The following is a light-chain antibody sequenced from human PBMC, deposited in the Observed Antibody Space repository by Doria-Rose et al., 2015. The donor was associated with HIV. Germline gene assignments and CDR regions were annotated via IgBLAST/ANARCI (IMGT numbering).Light chain of an antibody. V-gene: IGKV1-8*01. CDR3: QQYYSYPRA. CDR2: AAS. CDR1: QGISSY. J-gene: IGKJ5*01. Sequence: TQSPSSFSASTGDRATITCRASQGISSYLAWHQQKPGKAPNLLIYAASTLQSGVPSRFGGSGSGTDFTLTISCLQSEDFATYYCQQYYSYPRAFGQGTRLEIK.